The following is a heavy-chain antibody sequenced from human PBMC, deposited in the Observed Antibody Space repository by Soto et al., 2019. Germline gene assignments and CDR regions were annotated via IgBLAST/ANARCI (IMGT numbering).Heavy chain of an antibody. V-gene: IGHV3-23*01. CDR1: GFTFSSYA. CDR2: ISGSGGST. D-gene: IGHD6-19*01. J-gene: IGHJ4*02. CDR3: ATDPEYSSGWAFDY. Sequence: GGSLRLSCAASGFTFSSYAMSWVRQAPGKGLEWVSAISGSGGSTYYADSVKGRFTISRDNSKNTLYLQMNSLRAEDTAVYYCATDPEYSSGWAFDYWGQGTLVTVSS.